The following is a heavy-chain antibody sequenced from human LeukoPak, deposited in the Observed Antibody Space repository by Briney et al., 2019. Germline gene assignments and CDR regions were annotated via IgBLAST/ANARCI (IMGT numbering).Heavy chain of an antibody. J-gene: IGHJ4*02. Sequence: ASQTLSLTCIVSGASFNTDDYYWNWIRQHPGKGLEWIGYIYNSGSTYYNPSLKSRVTISVDTSKNHFSLRLTSVTAADSAVYYCARGAPPDSWGQGTLVTVSS. V-gene: IGHV4-31*03. CDR2: IYNSGST. CDR3: ARGAPPDS. CDR1: GASFNTDDYY.